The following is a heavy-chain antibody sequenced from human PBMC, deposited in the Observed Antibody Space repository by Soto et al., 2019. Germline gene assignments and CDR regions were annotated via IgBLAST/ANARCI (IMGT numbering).Heavy chain of an antibody. CDR3: ATSAGGGGY. CDR1: GFTVSNNY. D-gene: IGHD3-10*01. Sequence: EVQLVESGGGLIQPGGSLRLSCAVSGFTVSNNYMSWVRQAPGKGLEGVSVIYSGGYTAYGDSVKGRFTISRDNSKNTQTLKMNSRKADEPAVYFSATSAGGGGYWGQGTLVTVSS. J-gene: IGHJ4*02. V-gene: IGHV3-53*01. CDR2: IYSGGYT.